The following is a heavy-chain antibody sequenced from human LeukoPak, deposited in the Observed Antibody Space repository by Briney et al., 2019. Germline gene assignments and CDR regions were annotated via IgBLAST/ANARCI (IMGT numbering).Heavy chain of an antibody. V-gene: IGHV1-8*02. Sequence: ASVKVSCKASGYTFSGYYMHWVRQAPGQGLEWMGWINPNSGNTGYAQKFQGRVTMTRNTSISTAYMELSSLRSEDTAVYYCARGRGTSRRATSYYFDYWGQGTLVTVSS. D-gene: IGHD1-26*01. CDR1: GYTFSGYY. CDR2: INPNSGNT. CDR3: ARGRGTSRRATSYYFDY. J-gene: IGHJ4*02.